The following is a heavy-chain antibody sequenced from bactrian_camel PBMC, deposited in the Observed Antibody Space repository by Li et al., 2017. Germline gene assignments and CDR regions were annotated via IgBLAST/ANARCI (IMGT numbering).Heavy chain of an antibody. J-gene: IGHJ6*01. Sequence: HVQLVESGGGSVQAGGSLRLSCEYSGWTRSRYCMGWFRQAPGNEREGVAVMNTGGGTLYYADSMEGRFTISHDSAKNMLYLQMNNLKPEDTAMYYCAADFPPLWVVVTTCPPADFVSWGQGTQVTVS. CDR3: AADFPPLWVVVTTCPPADFVS. D-gene: IGHD2*01. CDR1: GWTRSRYC. V-gene: IGHV3S1*01. CDR2: MNTGGGTL.